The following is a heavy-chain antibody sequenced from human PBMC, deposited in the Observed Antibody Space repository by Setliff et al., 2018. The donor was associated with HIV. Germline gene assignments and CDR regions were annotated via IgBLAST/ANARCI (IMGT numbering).Heavy chain of an antibody. CDR3: AREGLWFGDRGFYMDV. J-gene: IGHJ6*04. D-gene: IGHD3-10*01. V-gene: IGHV1-18*01. CDR2: ISAYNGNT. CDR1: GYTFTSYG. Sequence: ASVKVSCKASGYTFTSYGISWVQQAPGQGLEWMGWISAYNGNTNYAQKLQGRVTMTTDTSTSTAYMELRSLRSDDTAVYYCAREGLWFGDRGFYMDVWGKGTAVTVSS.